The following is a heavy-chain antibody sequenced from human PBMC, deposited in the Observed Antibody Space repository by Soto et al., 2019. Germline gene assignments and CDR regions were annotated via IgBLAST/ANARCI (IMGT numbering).Heavy chain of an antibody. D-gene: IGHD2-2*01. CDR1: GDSINDNY. CDR3: ARVGARYCSGTTCPMAY. CDR2: FSYGGST. V-gene: IGHV4-59*01. Sequence: QVQLQESGPGLVRPSETLSLTCTVSGDSINDNYWAWIRQSPGKGLEWIVFFSYGGSTNYNPSLKSRVSISVDTPQRHSSLDLASVTATDMAVYYCARVGARYCSGTTCPMAYWGQGTLGTVSS. J-gene: IGHJ4*02.